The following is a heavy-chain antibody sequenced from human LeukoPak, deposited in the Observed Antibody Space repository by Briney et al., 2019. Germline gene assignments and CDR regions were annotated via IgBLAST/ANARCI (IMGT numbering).Heavy chain of an antibody. D-gene: IGHD5-24*01. Sequence: PSETLSLTCTVSGGSISSYYWSWIRQPAGKGLEWIGRFYTSGSTNYNPSLKSRVTISVDTSKNQFSLKLNSVTAADTAVYYCARGRDGHNFLNRGEYYYFDYWGQGTLVTVSS. CDR3: ARGRDGHNFLNRGEYYYFDY. V-gene: IGHV4-4*07. CDR1: GGSISSYY. J-gene: IGHJ4*02. CDR2: FYTSGST.